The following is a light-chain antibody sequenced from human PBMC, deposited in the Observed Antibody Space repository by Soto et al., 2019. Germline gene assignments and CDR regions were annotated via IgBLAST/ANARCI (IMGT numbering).Light chain of an antibody. CDR1: SSDVGGHNY. CDR2: SVS. Sequence: QSVLTQPRSVSGSPGQSVTISCTGTSSDVGGHNYVSWYQQHPGKAPKLMISSVSKRPSGVPDRSSGSKSGNTASLTISGLQAEDEADYYCCSYAGSYTYVFGTGNKVTVL. V-gene: IGLV2-11*01. CDR3: CSYAGSYTYV. J-gene: IGLJ1*01.